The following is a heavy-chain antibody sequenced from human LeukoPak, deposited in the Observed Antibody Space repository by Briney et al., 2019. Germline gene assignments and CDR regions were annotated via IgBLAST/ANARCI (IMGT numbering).Heavy chain of an antibody. CDR2: ISNDGSNK. Sequence: SGGSLRLSCAASGFTFSSYAMHWVRQAPGKGLEWVAVISNDGSNKYYADSVKGRFTISRDNSKNTLYLQMNSLRAEDTAVYYCARDLHSHCGGDCYSYIWGQGTMVTVSS. D-gene: IGHD2-21*02. J-gene: IGHJ3*02. CDR3: ARDLHSHCGGDCYSYI. V-gene: IGHV3-30*14. CDR1: GFTFSSYA.